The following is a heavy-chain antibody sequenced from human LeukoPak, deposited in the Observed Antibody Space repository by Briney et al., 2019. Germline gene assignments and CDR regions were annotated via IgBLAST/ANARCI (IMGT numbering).Heavy chain of an antibody. CDR2: IWYDGSNK. CDR1: GFTFSSYG. D-gene: IGHD4-17*01. CDR3: ARDYGDYWWYFDL. J-gene: IGHJ2*01. Sequence: GGSLRLSCAASGFTFSSYGMHWVRQAPGKGLEWVAVIWYDGSNKYYADSVKGRFTISRDNSKNTPYLQMNSLRAEDTAVYYCARDYGDYWWYFDLWGRGTLVTVSS. V-gene: IGHV3-33*01.